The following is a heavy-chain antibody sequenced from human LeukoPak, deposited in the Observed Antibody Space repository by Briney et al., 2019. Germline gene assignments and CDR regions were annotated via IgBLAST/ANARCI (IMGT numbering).Heavy chain of an antibody. J-gene: IGHJ3*02. CDR2: IYSSETT. CDR3: ARRNDFDI. V-gene: IGHV4-4*08. CDR1: GCSITGYH. Sequence: SETLSLTCTVSGCSITGYHWRWIRQPPGKGLEWIGYIYSSETTEYKPSLKSRVTISADTSKNQFSLKLTSVTAADTAIYYCARRNDFDIWGQGTMVTVSS.